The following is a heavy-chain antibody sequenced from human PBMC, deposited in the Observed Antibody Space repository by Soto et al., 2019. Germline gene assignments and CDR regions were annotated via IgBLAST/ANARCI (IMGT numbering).Heavy chain of an antibody. J-gene: IGHJ3*02. CDR1: GYTFTSYY. V-gene: IGHV1-46*01. CDR3: ASTSGNAGYAFDI. CDR2: INPSGGST. Sequence: ASVKVSCKASGYTFTSYYMHWVRQAPGQGLEWMGIINPSGGSTSYAQKFQGRVTMTRDTSTSTGYMGLSSLRSEDTAVYYCASTSGNAGYAFDIWGQGTMVTVSS. D-gene: IGHD3-3*01.